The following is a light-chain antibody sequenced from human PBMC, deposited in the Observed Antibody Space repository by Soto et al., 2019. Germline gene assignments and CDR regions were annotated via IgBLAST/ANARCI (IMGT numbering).Light chain of an antibody. CDR2: AAS. J-gene: IGKJ3*01. CDR1: QSVSSSY. CDR3: QHYGTSPFT. V-gene: IGKV3-20*01. Sequence: ELVLTQSPGTLSLSPGESATLSCGASQSVSSSYFAWYQQKPGQAPRLLIYAASSRATGVPDRFSGSGSGTDFTLTITRLEPEDFAVYYCQHYGTSPFTFGPGTKVEIK.